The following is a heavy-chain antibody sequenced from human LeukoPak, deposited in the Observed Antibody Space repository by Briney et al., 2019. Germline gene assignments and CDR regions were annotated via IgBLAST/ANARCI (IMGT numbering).Heavy chain of an antibody. CDR3: ARGGDGNRRDFDY. CDR1: GYTFTGYY. J-gene: IGHJ4*02. CDR2: INPKSGGT. Sequence: ASVKVSCKASGYTFTGYYMHWVRQAPGQGLEWMGWINPKSGGTNYAQKFQGRVTMTRDTSISTAYMELSSLRSDDTAVYYCARGGDGNRRDFDYWGQGTLVTVSS. D-gene: IGHD5-24*01. V-gene: IGHV1-2*02.